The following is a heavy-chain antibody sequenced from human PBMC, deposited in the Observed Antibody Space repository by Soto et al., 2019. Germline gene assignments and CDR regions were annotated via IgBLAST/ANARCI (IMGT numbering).Heavy chain of an antibody. CDR1: GFTFSNYA. D-gene: IGHD1-20*01. CDR2: ITYNSFST. V-gene: IGHV3-23*01. CDR3: TKLYKTAWPIDY. J-gene: IGHJ4*02. Sequence: EVQLLESGGGLVQPGGSLRLSCIASGFTFSNYAMTWVRQAPGRSPEWVSTITYNSFSTYYADSVQGRFTIFRDNSSNTLFLQMNSLRADDTAIYYCTKLYKTAWPIDYWGQGTLVTVSS.